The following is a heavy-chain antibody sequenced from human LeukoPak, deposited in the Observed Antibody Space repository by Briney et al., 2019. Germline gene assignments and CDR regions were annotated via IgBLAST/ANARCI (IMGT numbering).Heavy chain of an antibody. CDR2: INPNSGGT. CDR1: GCTFTGYY. CDR3: ARGYRGYDSSGYGVY. Sequence: ASVTVTFKASGCTFTGYYLHWLRQAPGQGLEWMGWINPNSGGTNYAQKFQGRVTMTRDTSISTAYMELSRLRSDDTAVYYCARGYRGYDSSGYGVYWGQGTLVTVSS. V-gene: IGHV1-2*02. D-gene: IGHD3-22*01. J-gene: IGHJ4*02.